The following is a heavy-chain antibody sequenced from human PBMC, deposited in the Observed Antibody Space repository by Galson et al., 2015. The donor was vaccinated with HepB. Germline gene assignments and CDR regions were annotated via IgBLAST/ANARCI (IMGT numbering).Heavy chain of an antibody. V-gene: IGHV5-51*01. Sequence: QSGAEVKKPGESLKISCKGSGYSFSDYWIAWVRQMPGKGLEWMGIIYPGDSETRYSPSFQGQVTISADKSLRTAYLQWSSLKASDTAMYYCARLGSGSYFPQANNWFDPWGQGTLVTVSS. J-gene: IGHJ5*02. D-gene: IGHD3-10*01. CDR2: IYPGDSET. CDR3: ARLGSGSYFPQANNWFDP. CDR1: GYSFSDYW.